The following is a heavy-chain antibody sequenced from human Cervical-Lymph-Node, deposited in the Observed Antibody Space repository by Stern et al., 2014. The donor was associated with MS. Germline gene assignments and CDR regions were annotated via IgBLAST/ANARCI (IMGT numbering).Heavy chain of an antibody. CDR2: ISAYNGNT. CDR1: GYTFTSYG. J-gene: IGHJ6*02. V-gene: IGHV1-18*01. CDR3: ARDYGVHNYYYYGMDV. Sequence: VQLVESGAEVKKPGASVKVSCKASGYTFTSYGISWVRQAPGQGLEWMGWISAYNGNTNYAQKLQGRVTMTTDTSTSTAYMELRSLRSDDTALYYWARDYGVHNYYYYGMDVWGQGTTVTVSS. D-gene: IGHD4-17*01.